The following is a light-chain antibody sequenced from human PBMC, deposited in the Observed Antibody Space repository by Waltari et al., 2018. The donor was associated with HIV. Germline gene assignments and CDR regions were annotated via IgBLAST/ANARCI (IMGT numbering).Light chain of an antibody. J-gene: IGLJ3*02. CDR3: SSYARNSPWL. CDR2: DVS. Sequence: QSVLTQPASVSGAPGHSVTISCTGTASDFGDYNYVSWYQQHPGKATKLLIYDVSHRPSGISQRFSGSRSGTTASLTISGLQAEDEADYYCSSYARNSPWLFGGGTKLSVL. CDR1: ASDFGDYNY. V-gene: IGLV2-14*03.